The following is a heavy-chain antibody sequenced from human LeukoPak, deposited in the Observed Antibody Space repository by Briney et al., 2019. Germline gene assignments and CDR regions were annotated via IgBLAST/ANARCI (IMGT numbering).Heavy chain of an antibody. CDR1: GFTFSTYG. V-gene: IGHV3-30*03. CDR2: ISYDGTNK. D-gene: IGHD3-10*01. CDR3: VWFGELNAFDS. Sequence: QPGGSLRLSCAASGFTFSTYGMHWVRQAPGKGLEWVAVISYDGTNKYYADSVKGRFTISRDNSKNTLYLQVNSLRAEDTAVYYCVWFGELNAFDSWGQGTMVTVSS. J-gene: IGHJ3*02.